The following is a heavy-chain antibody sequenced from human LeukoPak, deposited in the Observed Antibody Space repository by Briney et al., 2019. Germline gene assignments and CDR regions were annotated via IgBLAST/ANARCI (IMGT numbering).Heavy chain of an antibody. V-gene: IGHV1-2*02. Sequence: ASVKVSCKASGYTFTGYYMHWVRQAPGQGLEWMGWINPNSGGTNYAQKLQGRVTMTTDTSTSTAYMELRSLRSDDTAVYYCARVNYDFWSGYPEGAFDIWGQGTMVTVSS. D-gene: IGHD3-3*01. J-gene: IGHJ3*02. CDR2: INPNSGGT. CDR3: ARVNYDFWSGYPEGAFDI. CDR1: GYTFTGYY.